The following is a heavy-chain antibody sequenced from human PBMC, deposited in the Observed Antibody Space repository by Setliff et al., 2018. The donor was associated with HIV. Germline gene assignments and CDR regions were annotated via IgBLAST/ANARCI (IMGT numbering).Heavy chain of an antibody. V-gene: IGHV3-48*03. CDR1: GFTISSHQ. Sequence: PGGSLRLSCAASGFTISSHQMSWVRQAPGKGLEWVSRIYDSGDIWYADSVRGRFTISRDNTKNSLYLQMNNLRAEDTAVYYCVRDYMWAFDYWGQGTLVTVSS. CDR2: IYDSGDI. CDR3: VRDYMWAFDY. D-gene: IGHD1-26*01. J-gene: IGHJ4*02.